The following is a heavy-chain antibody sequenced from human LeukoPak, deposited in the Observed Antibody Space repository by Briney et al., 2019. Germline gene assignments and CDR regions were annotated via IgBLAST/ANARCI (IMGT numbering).Heavy chain of an antibody. CDR1: GGSFSGYY. CDR2: INHSGST. CDR3: ARNMMWNIVATPFDY. D-gene: IGHD5-12*01. J-gene: IGHJ4*02. V-gene: IGHV4-34*01. Sequence: SETLSLTCAVYGGSFSGYYWSWIRQPPGKGLEWIGEINHSGSTNYNPSLKSRVTISVDTSKNQFSLKLSSVTAADTAVYYCARNMMWNIVATPFDYWGQGTLVTVSS.